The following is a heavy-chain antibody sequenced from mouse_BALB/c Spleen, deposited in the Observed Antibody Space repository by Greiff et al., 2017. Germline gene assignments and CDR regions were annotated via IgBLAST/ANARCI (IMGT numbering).Heavy chain of an antibody. CDR3: ARGRDYDYDLAWFAY. D-gene: IGHD2-4*01. J-gene: IGHJ3*01. CDR1: GFTFSSYA. V-gene: IGHV5-6-5*01. Sequence: EVKLVESGGGLVKPGGSLKLSCAASGFTFSSYAMSWVRQTPEKRLEWVASISSGGSTYYPDSVKGRFTISRDNARNILYLQMSSLRSEDTAMYYCARGRDYDYDLAWFAYWGQGTLVTVSA. CDR2: ISSGGST.